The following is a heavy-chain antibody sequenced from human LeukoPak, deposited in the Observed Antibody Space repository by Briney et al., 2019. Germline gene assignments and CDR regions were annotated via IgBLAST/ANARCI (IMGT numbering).Heavy chain of an antibody. Sequence: SETLSLTCTVSGGSIRGYFWSWIRQPPGKGLEWIGHIYSSGSTTYTPSLQGRVTISLDTSKNQFSLKLSSVTAADTAVYYCARHYDSGSYSLDFWGQGTLVTVSS. J-gene: IGHJ4*02. CDR3: ARHYDSGSYSLDF. V-gene: IGHV4-59*08. D-gene: IGHD3-10*01. CDR1: GGSIRGYF. CDR2: IYSSGST.